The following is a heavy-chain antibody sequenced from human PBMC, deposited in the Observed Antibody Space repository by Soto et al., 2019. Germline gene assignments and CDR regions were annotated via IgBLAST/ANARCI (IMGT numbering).Heavy chain of an antibody. CDR2: IYWDDDQ. CDR1: GVSLSTGGVG. D-gene: IGHD2-15*01. J-gene: IGHJ4*02. Sequence: QITLKESGPTLVKPTQTLTLTCNVSGVSLSTGGVGVGWIRQPPGKALEWLALIYWDDDQRSSPSLKSRLTLTKDTSKNPVVLTMTNMAPEDTATYYCAHMRAAKFDYWGQGTLVTVAS. CDR3: AHMRAAKFDY. V-gene: IGHV2-5*02.